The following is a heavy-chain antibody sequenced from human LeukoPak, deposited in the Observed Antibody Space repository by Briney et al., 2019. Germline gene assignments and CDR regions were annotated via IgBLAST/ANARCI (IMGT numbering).Heavy chain of an antibody. Sequence: GGSLRLSCAASGFTFSSYAMHWVRQAPGKGLEWVAVISYDGSNKYYADSVKGRFTISRDNSKNTLYLQMSSLRAEDTAVYYCARFGPDAFDIWGQGTIVTVSS. CDR3: ARFGPDAFDI. CDR2: ISYDGSNK. CDR1: GFTFSSYA. D-gene: IGHD3-16*01. V-gene: IGHV3-30*15. J-gene: IGHJ3*02.